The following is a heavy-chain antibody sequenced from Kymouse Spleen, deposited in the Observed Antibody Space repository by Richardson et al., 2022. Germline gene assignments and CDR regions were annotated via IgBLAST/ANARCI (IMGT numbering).Heavy chain of an antibody. CDR2: ISYDGSNK. CDR3: AKLGDYFDY. Sequence: QVQLVESGGGVVQPGRSLRLSCAASGFTFSSYGMHWVRQAPGKGLEWVAVISYDGSNKYYADSVKGRFTISRDNSKNTLYLQMNSLRAEDTAVYYCAKLGDYFDYWGQGTLVTVSS. V-gene: IGHV3-30*18. CDR1: GFTFSSYG. J-gene: IGHJ4*02. D-gene: IGHD3-16*02,IGHD7-27*02.